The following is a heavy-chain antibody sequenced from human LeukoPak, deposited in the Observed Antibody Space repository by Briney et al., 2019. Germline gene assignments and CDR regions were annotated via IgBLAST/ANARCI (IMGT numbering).Heavy chain of an antibody. J-gene: IGHJ3*02. CDR2: IRSKAYGATT. CDR3: TRIVVVAAFDAFDI. Sequence: PGRSLRLSCTASGFTFGDYAMSWVRQAPGKGLEWVGFIRSKAYGATTEYAASVKGRFTISRDDSKSIAYLQMNSLKTEDTAVYYCTRIVVVAAFDAFDIWGQGTMVTVSS. D-gene: IGHD2-15*01. CDR1: GFTFGDYA. V-gene: IGHV3-49*04.